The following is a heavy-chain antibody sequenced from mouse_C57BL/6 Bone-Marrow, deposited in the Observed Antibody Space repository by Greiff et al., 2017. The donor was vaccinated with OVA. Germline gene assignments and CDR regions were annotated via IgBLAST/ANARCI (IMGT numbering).Heavy chain of an antibody. V-gene: IGHV1-50*01. CDR3: ASAVFAY. CDR1: GYTFTSYW. Sequence: QVQLQQPGAELVKPGASVKLSCKASGYTFTSYWMQWVKQRPGQGLEWIGEIDPYDSYTNYNQKFKGKATLTVDTSSSTAYMQLSSLTSEDSAVYYFASAVFAYWGQGTLVTVSA. CDR2: IDPYDSYT. J-gene: IGHJ3*01.